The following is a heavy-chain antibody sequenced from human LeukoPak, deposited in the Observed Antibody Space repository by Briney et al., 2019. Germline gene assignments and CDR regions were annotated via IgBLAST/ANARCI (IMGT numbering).Heavy chain of an antibody. Sequence: SVKVSCKASGGTFSSYAISWVRQAPGQGLEWMGRIIPIFGTANYAQKFQGRVTITTDESTSTAYMELSSLRSEDTAVYHCATQLGITIFGVVTSIGDDAFDIWGQGTMVTVSS. CDR2: IIPIFGTA. CDR3: ATQLGITIFGVVTSIGDDAFDI. CDR1: GGTFSSYA. V-gene: IGHV1-69*05. D-gene: IGHD3-3*01. J-gene: IGHJ3*02.